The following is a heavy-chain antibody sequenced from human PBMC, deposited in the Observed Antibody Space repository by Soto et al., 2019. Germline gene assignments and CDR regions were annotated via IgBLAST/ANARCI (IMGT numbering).Heavy chain of an antibody. CDR2: ISAYNGNT. V-gene: IGHV1-18*01. CDR3: ARGYCSGGSCYSVLSQH. D-gene: IGHD2-15*01. CDR1: GYTFTSYG. Sequence: ASVKVSCKASGYTFTSYGISWVRQAPGQGLEWMGWISAYNGNTNYAQKLQGRVTMTTDTSTSTAYMELRSLRSDDTAVYYCARGYCSGGSCYSVLSQHWGQRTLVPVSS. J-gene: IGHJ1*01.